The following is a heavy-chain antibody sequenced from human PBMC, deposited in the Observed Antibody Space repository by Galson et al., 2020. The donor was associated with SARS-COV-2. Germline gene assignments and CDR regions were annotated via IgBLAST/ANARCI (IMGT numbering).Heavy chain of an antibody. CDR1: GFPFSTYS. CDR3: ARDEGIRGYNYGRLYYGMDV. V-gene: IGHV3-21*01. Sequence: NSGGSLRLSCAASGFPFSTYSMNWVRLAPGKGLEWVSSISTSSSYTYYVDSVKGRFSISRDNPRNSLYLQMYSLRAEDTAVYYCARDEGIRGYNYGRLYYGMDVWGQGTTVTVSS. D-gene: IGHD5-18*01. J-gene: IGHJ6*02. CDR2: ISTSSSYT.